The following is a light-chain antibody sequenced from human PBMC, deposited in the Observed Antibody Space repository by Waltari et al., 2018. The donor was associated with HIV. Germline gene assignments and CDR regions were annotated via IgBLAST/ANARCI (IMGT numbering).Light chain of an antibody. CDR3: QSYDSSLTGSV. J-gene: IGLJ2*01. Sequence: QSVLTQPPSVSGAPGQRVTISCTGSSFNIGAGYDVHWYQQLPGTAPKLLIYGNTNRPSGVPDRFSGSKSGTSPALAITGLQAEDEADYYCQSYDSSLTGSVFGGGTKLTVL. V-gene: IGLV1-40*01. CDR2: GNT. CDR1: SFNIGAGYD.